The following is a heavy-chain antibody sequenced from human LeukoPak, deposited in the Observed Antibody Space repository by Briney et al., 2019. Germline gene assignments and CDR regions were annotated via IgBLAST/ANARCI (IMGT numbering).Heavy chain of an antibody. CDR3: AKSSMFVGAIYYFDY. CDR1: GFTFSSYA. CDR2: ISYDGSNK. V-gene: IGHV3-30-3*02. Sequence: GGSLRLSCAASGFTFSSYAMHWVRQAPGKGLEWVAVISYDGSNKYYADSVKGRFTISRDNSKNTLYLQMNSLRAEDTAVYYCAKSSMFVGAIYYFDYWGQGTLVTVSS. D-gene: IGHD1-26*01. J-gene: IGHJ4*02.